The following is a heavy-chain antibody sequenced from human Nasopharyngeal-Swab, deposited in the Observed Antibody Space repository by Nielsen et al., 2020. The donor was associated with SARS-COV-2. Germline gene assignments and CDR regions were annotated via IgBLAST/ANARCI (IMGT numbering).Heavy chain of an antibody. Sequence: IRQPPGKGLEWVSVIYSGGSTYYADSVKGRFTISRDNSKNTLYLQMNSLRAEDTAVYYCARDGQSYGMDVWGQGTTVTVSS. J-gene: IGHJ6*02. V-gene: IGHV3-53*01. CDR2: IYSGGST. CDR3: ARDGQSYGMDV.